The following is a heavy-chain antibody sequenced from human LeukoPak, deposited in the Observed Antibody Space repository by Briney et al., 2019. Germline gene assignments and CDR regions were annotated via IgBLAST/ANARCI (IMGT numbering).Heavy chain of an antibody. CDR1: GFTFSDYY. V-gene: IGHV3-11*01. Sequence: PGGSLRLSCAASGFTFSDYYMSWIRQAPGKGLEWVSYISSSGSTIYHADSVKGRFTISRDNAKNSLYLQMNSLRAEDTAVYYCARGATTGAEYFQHWGQGTLVTVSS. J-gene: IGHJ1*01. CDR2: ISSSGSTI. D-gene: IGHD1-26*01. CDR3: ARGATTGAEYFQH.